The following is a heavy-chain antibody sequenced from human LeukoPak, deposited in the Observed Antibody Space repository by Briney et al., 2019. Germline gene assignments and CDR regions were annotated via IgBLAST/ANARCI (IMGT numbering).Heavy chain of an antibody. V-gene: IGHV3-13*01. CDR3: ARDYRQDNFDY. Sequence: PGGSLRLSCAASGFTFSSFDMHWVRQPTGQGLEWVSTIGTACDTYYPGSVEGRFTLSRDNAKNSLYLQMNSLTAGDTAVYYCARDYRQDNFDYWGQGTLVTVSS. CDR1: GFTFSSFD. J-gene: IGHJ4*02. D-gene: IGHD3-16*02. CDR2: IGTACDT.